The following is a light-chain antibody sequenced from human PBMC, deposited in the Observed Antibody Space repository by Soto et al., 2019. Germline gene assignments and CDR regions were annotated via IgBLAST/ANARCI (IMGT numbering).Light chain of an antibody. V-gene: IGKV3-20*01. Sequence: EIVLTQSPGTLSLSPGERATLSCRASQTISSSDLAWYQQKPGQAPRLLIYGASTRATGIPDRFSGSGSGTDFTLTISRLEPEDFAVYYCQPYSNSWTFGQGNKVEIK. CDR3: QPYSNSWT. CDR1: QTISSSD. J-gene: IGKJ1*01. CDR2: GAS.